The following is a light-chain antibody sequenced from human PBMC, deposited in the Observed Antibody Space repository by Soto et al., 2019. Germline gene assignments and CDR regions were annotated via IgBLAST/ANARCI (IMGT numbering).Light chain of an antibody. V-gene: IGKV1-5*01. Sequence: IQVAQTASTLASSVGDRVTISXRASHSISSRLAWYQQKTGKXTKIVXXDDXSLESAVPSRFSGSGSGREFTLSISSMLPADFATYYCHQYKRKAPRTFGQGTKVEIK. CDR3: HQYKRKAPRT. J-gene: IGKJ1*01. CDR2: DDX. CDR1: HSISSR.